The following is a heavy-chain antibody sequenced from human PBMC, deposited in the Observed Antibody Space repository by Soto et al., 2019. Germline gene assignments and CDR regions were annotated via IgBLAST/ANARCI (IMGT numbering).Heavy chain of an antibody. CDR3: VKDRYVDY. Sequence: EVQLVESGGGLVQPGGSLRLSCSVSGFIFSSYAMHWVRQAPGKGLQYVASISSEGATTYYADSVKGRFIISRDNSKNTLYLQLSSLRAEDTAVYYCVKDRYVDYWGQGILVTVSS. CDR1: GFIFSSYA. V-gene: IGHV3-64D*06. J-gene: IGHJ4*02. CDR2: ISSEGATT.